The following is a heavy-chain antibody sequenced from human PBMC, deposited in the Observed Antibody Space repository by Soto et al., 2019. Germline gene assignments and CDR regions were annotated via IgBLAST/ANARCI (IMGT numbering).Heavy chain of an antibody. V-gene: IGHV3-15*01. CDR2: IKSKTDGGTT. J-gene: IGHJ4*02. CDR3: TAGPR. CDR1: GFSFSDAW. Sequence: SGGSLRLSCAASGFSFSDAWMNWVRQAPGQGLEWVGRIKSKTDGGTTDYAAPLKGRFTISRDDSKSTLYLQVNSLRIEDTAVYYCTAGPRWGQGTLVTVSS.